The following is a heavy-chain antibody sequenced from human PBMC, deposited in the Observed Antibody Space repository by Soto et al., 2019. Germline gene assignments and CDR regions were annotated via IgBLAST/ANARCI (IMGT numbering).Heavy chain of an antibody. CDR3: ARSNCISTSCYYYYYYGMDV. Sequence: SETLSLTCAVSGGSISTTHWWTWVRQPPGKGLEWIGEIYHSGSTNYNPSLKSRVTISVDTSKNQFSLKLSSVTAADTAVYYCARSNCISTSCYYYYYYGMDVWGQGTTVTASS. CDR1: GGSISTTHW. J-gene: IGHJ6*02. V-gene: IGHV4-4*02. D-gene: IGHD2-2*01. CDR2: IYHSGST.